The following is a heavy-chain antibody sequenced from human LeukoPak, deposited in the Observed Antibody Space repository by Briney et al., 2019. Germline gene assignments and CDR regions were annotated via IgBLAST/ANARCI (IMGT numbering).Heavy chain of an antibody. CDR2: IYSGGST. V-gene: IGHV3-53*01. Sequence: PGGSLRLSCAASGFTVRSNSMSWVRQAPGKGLEWVSVIYSGGSTYYADSVNGRFTISRDSSKNTLYLQMNSLRAEDTAVYYCASAREYCISTNCYEYFQHWGQDTLVAVSS. CDR3: ASAREYCISTNCYEYFQH. D-gene: IGHD2-2*01. CDR1: GFTVRSNS. J-gene: IGHJ1*01.